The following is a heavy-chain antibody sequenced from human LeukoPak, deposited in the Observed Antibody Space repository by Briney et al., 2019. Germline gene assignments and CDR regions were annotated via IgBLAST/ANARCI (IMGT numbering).Heavy chain of an antibody. CDR1: GFTFSNYA. CDR2: ISGSVVAT. Sequence: GGSLRLSRAASGFTFSNYAMNWVRQAPGKGLEWVSIISGSVVATYYADSVKGRFTISRDNSKNTLYLQMNSLRAEDTAVYYCAKGTTIFLRYFDYWGQGTLVTVSS. CDR3: AKGTTIFLRYFDY. D-gene: IGHD2/OR15-2a*01. J-gene: IGHJ4*02. V-gene: IGHV3-23*01.